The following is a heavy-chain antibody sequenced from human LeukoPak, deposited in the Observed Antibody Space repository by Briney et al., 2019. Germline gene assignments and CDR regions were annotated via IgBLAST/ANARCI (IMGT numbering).Heavy chain of an antibody. CDR1: GFTVSSNY. CDR3: ARPRAFDY. D-gene: IGHD3-10*01. CDR2: IYSGGST. J-gene: IGHJ4*02. Sequence: PGGSLRLSCAASGFTVSSNYMSWVRQAPGKGLGWVSVIYSGGSTYYADSVKGRFTISRDNSKNTLYLQMNSRRSEGGRVYYWARPRAFDYGAREPRVTVSS. V-gene: IGHV3-66*02.